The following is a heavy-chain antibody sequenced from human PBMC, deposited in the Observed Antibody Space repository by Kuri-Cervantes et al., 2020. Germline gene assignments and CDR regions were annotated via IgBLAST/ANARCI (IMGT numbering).Heavy chain of an antibody. V-gene: IGHV3-30*02. CDR1: GFTFSSYG. J-gene: IGHJ6*02. CDR2: IGYDGGDK. CDR3: ARAVVDSGSYYLHYYYGMDV. Sequence: GGSLRLSCAASGFTFSSYGMHWVRLAPGKGLEWVAFIGYDGGDKFHADSLRGRFTISRDNSKNTLYLQMNSLRAEDTAVYYCARAVVDSGSYYLHYYYGMDVWGQGTTVTVSS. D-gene: IGHD1-26*01.